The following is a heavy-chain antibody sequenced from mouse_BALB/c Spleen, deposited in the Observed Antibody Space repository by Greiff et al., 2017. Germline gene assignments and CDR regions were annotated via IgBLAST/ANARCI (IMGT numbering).Heavy chain of an antibody. J-gene: IGHJ3*01. V-gene: IGHV1S81*02. Sequence: QVQLQQPGAELVKPGASVKLSCKASGYTFTSYWMHWVKQRPGQGLEWIGEINPSNGRTNYNEKFKSKATLTVDKSSSTAYMQLSSLTSEDSAVYYCARSDSSGCVAYWGQGTLVTVSA. D-gene: IGHD3-2*01. CDR3: ARSDSSGCVAY. CDR1: GYTFTSYW. CDR2: INPSNGRT.